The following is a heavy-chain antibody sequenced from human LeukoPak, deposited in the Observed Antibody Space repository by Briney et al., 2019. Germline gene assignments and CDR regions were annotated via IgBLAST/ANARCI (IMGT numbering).Heavy chain of an antibody. CDR2: IYSGGST. D-gene: IGHD6-19*01. V-gene: IGHV3-53*01. J-gene: IGHJ5*02. CDR1: GFTVSSNY. CDR3: ARVKQWLSGWFDP. Sequence: GGSLRLSCAASGFTVSSNYMSWVRQAPGKGLEWVSVIYSGGSTYYADSVKGRFTISRDNSKNTLYLQMNSLRAEDTAVYYCARVKQWLSGWFDPWGQGTLVTVSS.